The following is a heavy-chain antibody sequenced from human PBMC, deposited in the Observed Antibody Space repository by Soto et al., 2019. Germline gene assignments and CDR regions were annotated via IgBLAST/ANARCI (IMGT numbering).Heavy chain of an antibody. V-gene: IGHV3-74*01. Sequence: GGSLRLSCAASGFTFSSYWMHWVRQAPGKGLVWVSRINSDGSSTSYADSVKGRFTISRDNAKNTLYLQMNSLRAEDTAVYYCARVRGEYGGLLPYPFAHWGQGTLVPVSS. CDR3: ARVRGEYGGLLPYPFAH. D-gene: IGHD3-10*01. J-gene: IGHJ4*02. CDR2: INSDGSST. CDR1: GFTFSSYW.